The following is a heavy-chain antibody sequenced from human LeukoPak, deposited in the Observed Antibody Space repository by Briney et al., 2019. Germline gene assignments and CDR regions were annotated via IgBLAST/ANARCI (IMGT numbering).Heavy chain of an antibody. CDR3: AKDSGPYTSGYYGH. CDR2: ISGGGGTT. CDR1: GFTFSSYA. J-gene: IGHJ4*02. Sequence: PGGSLRLSCAASGFTFSSYAMSWVRQAPGKRPEWVSAISGGGGTTYYADSVKGRFTISRDNSKNTLFLQMNSLRAEDTAVYYCAKDSGPYTSGYYGHWGQGTLVTVSS. V-gene: IGHV3-23*01. D-gene: IGHD3-22*01.